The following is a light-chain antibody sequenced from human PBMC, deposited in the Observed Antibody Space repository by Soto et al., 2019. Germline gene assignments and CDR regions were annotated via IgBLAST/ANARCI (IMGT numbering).Light chain of an antibody. V-gene: IGKV3-15*01. CDR1: QSVSSN. CDR2: GAS. Sequence: IVMTQSPATLSVSPGERATLSCRASQSVSSNLAWYQQKPGQAPRRLIYGASTRATGIPARFSGSGSGTEFTLTISSLQSEDFAVYYCQQYNNWPLTFGGGTKVDIK. J-gene: IGKJ4*01. CDR3: QQYNNWPLT.